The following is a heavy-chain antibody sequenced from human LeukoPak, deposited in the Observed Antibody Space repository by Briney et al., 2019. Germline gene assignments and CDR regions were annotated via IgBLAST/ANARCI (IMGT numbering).Heavy chain of an antibody. V-gene: IGHV4-39*01. CDR3: ARLSRLATTTHYYYYMDV. CDR2: IFYSGST. D-gene: IGHD5-24*01. J-gene: IGHJ6*03. Sequence: PSETLSLTCTVSGGSISTSNYYWGWVRQPPGKGLEWIGNIFYSGSTYYSPSLKSRVTISLDTSRNQFSLKLNSVTAADTAVYYCARLSRLATTTHYYYYMDVWGKGTTVTISS. CDR1: GGSISTSNYY.